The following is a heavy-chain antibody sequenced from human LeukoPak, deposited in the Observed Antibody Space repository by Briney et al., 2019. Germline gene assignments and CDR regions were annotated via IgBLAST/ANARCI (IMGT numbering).Heavy chain of an antibody. V-gene: IGHV3-48*03. J-gene: IGHJ6*04. CDR1: GFTFSSCE. Sequence: PGGSLRLSCAASGFTFSSCEMHWVRQAPGKGLEWVSYISSSGSTIYYADSVKGRFTISRDNAKNSLYLQMNSLRAEDTAVYYCAELGITMIGGVWGKGTTVTISS. CDR2: ISSSGSTI. D-gene: IGHD3-10*02. CDR3: AELGITMIGGV.